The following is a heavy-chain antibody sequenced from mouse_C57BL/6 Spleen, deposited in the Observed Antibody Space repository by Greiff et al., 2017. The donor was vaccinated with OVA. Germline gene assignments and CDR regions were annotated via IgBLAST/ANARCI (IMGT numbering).Heavy chain of an antibody. V-gene: IGHV1-39*01. J-gene: IGHJ2*01. CDR3: ARSDYGGGYYFDY. CDR2: INPNYGTT. CDR1: GYSFTDYN. Sequence: VQLKQSGPELVKPGASVKISCKASGYSFTDYNMNWVKQSNGKSLEWIGVINPNYGTTSYNQKFKGKATLTVDQSSSTAYMQLNSLKSEDSAGYYCARSDYGGGYYFDYWGQGTTLTVSS. D-gene: IGHD1-1*02.